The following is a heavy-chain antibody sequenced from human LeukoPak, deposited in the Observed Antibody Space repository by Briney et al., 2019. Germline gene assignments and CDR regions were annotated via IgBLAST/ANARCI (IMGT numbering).Heavy chain of an antibody. V-gene: IGHV1-3*01. J-gene: IGHJ4*02. CDR1: GGTFSSYA. CDR3: ARGAGFAEPLPEY. CDR2: INAGHGNT. D-gene: IGHD1-14*01. Sequence: ASVKVSCKASGGTFSSYAISWVRQAPGQRLEWMGWINAGHGNTKYSQKFQGRVTITRDTSASTAYMELSSLRSEDTAVYYCARGAGFAEPLPEYWGQGTLLTVSS.